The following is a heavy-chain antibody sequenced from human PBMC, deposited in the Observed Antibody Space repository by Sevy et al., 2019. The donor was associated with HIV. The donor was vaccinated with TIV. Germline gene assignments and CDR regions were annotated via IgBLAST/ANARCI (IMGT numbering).Heavy chain of an antibody. V-gene: IGHV3-15*01. CDR2: VKSKTDDETT. CDR3: ITGSLGDPTAA. D-gene: IGHD2-21*02. J-gene: IGHJ5*02. Sequence: GGSLRLSCAASGLYFSNAWMSWVRQAPGKGLEWVGRVKSKTDDETTEYGAPVKDRFTISRDDSKRTVFLQMNSLKIDDTGVYYCITGSLGDPTAAWGQGTLVTVSS. CDR1: GLYFSNAW.